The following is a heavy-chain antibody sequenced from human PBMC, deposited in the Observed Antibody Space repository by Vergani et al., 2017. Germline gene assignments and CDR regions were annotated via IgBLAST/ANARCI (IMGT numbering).Heavy chain of an antibody. Sequence: VQLLESGGGLAQPGGSLRLSCAASGFTFSSYGMHWVRQAPGKGLEWVAVIWYDGSNKYYADSVKGRFTISRDNSKNTLYLQMNSLRAEDTAVYYCARGEGGWKVAAEYFQHWGQGTLVTVSS. V-gene: IGHV3-33*08. CDR3: ARGEGGWKVAAEYFQH. J-gene: IGHJ1*01. CDR2: IWYDGSNK. D-gene: IGHD6-19*01. CDR1: GFTFSSYG.